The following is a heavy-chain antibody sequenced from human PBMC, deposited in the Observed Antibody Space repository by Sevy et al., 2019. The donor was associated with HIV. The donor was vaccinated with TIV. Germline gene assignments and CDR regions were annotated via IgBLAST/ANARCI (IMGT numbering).Heavy chain of an antibody. CDR3: ARDICSSTSCYTGDY. CDR1: GYTFTGYY. D-gene: IGHD2-2*02. V-gene: IGHV1-2*02. CDR2: INPNSGGT. Sequence: ASVKVSCKASGYTFTGYYMHWVRQAPGQGLEWMGWINPNSGGTNYAQKFQGRVTMTRETSISTAYMELSRLRSDDTAVYYCARDICSSTSCYTGDYWGQGTLVTVSS. J-gene: IGHJ4*02.